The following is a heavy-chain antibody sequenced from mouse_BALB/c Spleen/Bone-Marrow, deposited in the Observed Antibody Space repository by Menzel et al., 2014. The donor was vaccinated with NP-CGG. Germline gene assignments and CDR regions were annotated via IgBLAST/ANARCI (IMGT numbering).Heavy chain of an antibody. CDR1: GYTFTNYF. CDR2: INPNNGGT. V-gene: IGHV1S81*02. Sequence: QVHLQQSGAELVKPGASVKLSCKASGYTFTNYFMYCVKQRPGQGLEWIGEINPNNGGTNFNENFKSKATLTLDKSSSTAYMQLSSLTSEDSAVYYCTRSGPGFAYWGHGTLVTVSA. CDR3: TRSGPGFAY. J-gene: IGHJ3*01.